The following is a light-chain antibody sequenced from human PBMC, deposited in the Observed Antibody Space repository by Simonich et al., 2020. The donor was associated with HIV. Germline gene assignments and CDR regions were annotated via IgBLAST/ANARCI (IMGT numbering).Light chain of an antibody. V-gene: IGLV2-14*03. CDR3: SSYTSSSTLV. J-gene: IGLJ3*02. CDR1: SSDVGGFNY. CDR2: DVS. Sequence: QSALTQPASVSGSPGQSITISCTGPSSDVGGFNYVSWSQQHPGKAPKLMIYDVSKRPSGVSNRVSGSKSGNTASLTISGLQAEDEADYYCSSYTSSSTLVFGGGTKLTVL.